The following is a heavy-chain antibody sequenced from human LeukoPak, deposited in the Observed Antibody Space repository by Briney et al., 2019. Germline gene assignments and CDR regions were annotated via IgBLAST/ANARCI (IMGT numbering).Heavy chain of an antibody. J-gene: IGHJ4*02. Sequence: GGSLRLSCAASGFTFSTYAMSWVRQAPGKGLVWVSRMNSDGSGTSYADSVKGRFTISRDNAKNTLYLQMNSLRAEDTAVYYCAKDRSDSSTWYAGSHWGQGTLVTVSS. CDR3: AKDRSDSSTWYAGSH. CDR1: GFTFSTYA. V-gene: IGHV3-74*01. D-gene: IGHD6-13*01. CDR2: MNSDGSGT.